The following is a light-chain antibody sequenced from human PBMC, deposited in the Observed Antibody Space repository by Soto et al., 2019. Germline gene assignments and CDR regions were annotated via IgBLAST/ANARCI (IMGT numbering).Light chain of an antibody. Sequence: DIQMTQSPSILSASVGDRVTITCRASQSISSWLAWYQQKPGKAPNLLIHKASHLESGVPSRFSGSGSGTEFTLTISSLQPGDFATYYCQQYNSYSLTFGGGTKVDIK. V-gene: IGKV1-5*03. J-gene: IGKJ4*01. CDR1: QSISSW. CDR3: QQYNSYSLT. CDR2: KAS.